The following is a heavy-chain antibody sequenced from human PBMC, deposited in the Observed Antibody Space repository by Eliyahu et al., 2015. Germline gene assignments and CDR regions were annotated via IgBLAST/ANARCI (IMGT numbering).Heavy chain of an antibody. Sequence: EVQLVESGGGFVQPGGSLRVSCAVSGFTFRSYGMNWVRQAPGKGLEWVSAISGRGDSTFYADSVKGRFTISRDNSKNTLYLQMNDLRVEDTALYYCAKEAVQVMVYEAPLDHWGQGTQVTVSS. J-gene: IGHJ4*02. CDR3: AKEAVQVMVYEAPLDH. D-gene: IGHD2-8*01. V-gene: IGHV3-23*04. CDR2: ISGRGDST. CDR1: GFTFRSYG.